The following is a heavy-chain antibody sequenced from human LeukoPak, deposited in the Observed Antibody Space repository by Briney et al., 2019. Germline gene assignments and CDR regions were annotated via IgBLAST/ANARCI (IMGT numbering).Heavy chain of an antibody. CDR3: ARDPTLPLYYYYYYMDV. J-gene: IGHJ6*03. CDR1: GFSFSTYG. V-gene: IGHV3-48*01. Sequence: PGGSLRLSCAASGFSFSTYGMHWVRQAPGKGLEWVSYISSSSSTIYYADSVKGRFTISRDNAKNSLYLQMNSLRAEDTAVYYCARDPTLPLYYYYYYMDVWGKGTMVTVSS. CDR2: ISSSSSTI.